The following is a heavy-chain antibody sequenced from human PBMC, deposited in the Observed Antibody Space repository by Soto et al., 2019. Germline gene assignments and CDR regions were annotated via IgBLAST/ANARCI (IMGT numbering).Heavy chain of an antibody. Sequence: GASVKVSCKASGYTFTRSGISWVRQAPGQGLEWMGWISTYNGDTNYAQTFQGRVTMTTDTSTSTVHMEVRSLRSDDTAFYYFVREGGAPNYYYGMDVWGQGTPVTV. D-gene: IGHD3-10*01. CDR2: ISTYNGDT. CDR3: VREGGAPNYYYGMDV. J-gene: IGHJ6*01. V-gene: IGHV1-18*01. CDR1: GYTFTRSG.